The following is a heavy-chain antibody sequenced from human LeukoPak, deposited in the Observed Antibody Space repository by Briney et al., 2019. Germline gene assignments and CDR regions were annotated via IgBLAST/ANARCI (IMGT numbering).Heavy chain of an antibody. J-gene: IGHJ4*02. CDR3: ARTRQLLWFGDFDY. CDR2: ISSSSSYI. CDR1: GFTFSSYS. D-gene: IGHD3-10*01. V-gene: IGHV3-21*01. Sequence: GGSLRLSCAASGFTFSSYSMNWVRQAPGKGLEWVSSISSSSSYIYYADSVKGRFTISRDNAKNSLYLQMNSLRAEDTAVYYCARTRQLLWFGDFDYWGQGTLVTVSS.